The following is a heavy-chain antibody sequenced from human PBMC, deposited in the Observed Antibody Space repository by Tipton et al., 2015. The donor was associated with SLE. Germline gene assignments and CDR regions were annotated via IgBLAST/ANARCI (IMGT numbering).Heavy chain of an antibody. CDR3: ARDTSWGSFGY. CDR2: INHSGST. D-gene: IGHD3-16*01. V-gene: IGHV4-34*01. Sequence: LRLSCAVYGGSFSGYHWSWIRQPPGKGLEWIGEINHSGSTNDNPSLKSRVTISVDTSKNQFSLKVTSVTAADTAVYYCARDTSWGSFGYWGPGTLVTVSS. J-gene: IGHJ4*02. CDR1: GGSFSGYH.